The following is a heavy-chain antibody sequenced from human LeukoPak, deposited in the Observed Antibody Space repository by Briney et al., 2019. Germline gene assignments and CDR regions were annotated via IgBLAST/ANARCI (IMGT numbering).Heavy chain of an antibody. CDR3: TRSLATKY. Sequence: GGPLRLSCAASGFTFSDYWMHWVRQVPGKGLVWVSHINTDGSITSYADSVKGRFTISRDNAKNTPYLQMNSLRAEEDTGVYYCTRSLATKYWGQGTLVIVSS. CDR2: INTDGSIT. J-gene: IGHJ4*02. D-gene: IGHD5-24*01. CDR1: GFTFSDYW. V-gene: IGHV3-74*01.